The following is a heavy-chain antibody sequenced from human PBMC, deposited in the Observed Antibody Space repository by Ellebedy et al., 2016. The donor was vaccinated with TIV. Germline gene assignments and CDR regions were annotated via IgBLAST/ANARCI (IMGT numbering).Heavy chain of an antibody. CDR2: ISAYDGDT. CDR1: GYPFDNYG. V-gene: IGHV1-18*01. J-gene: IGHJ4*02. CDR3: ARGWERSSGWFDYFDY. D-gene: IGHD6-19*01. Sequence: ASVKVSXXASGYPFDNYGITWVRQAPGQGLEWMGWISAYDGDTNYAQKFQGRVTVTTETSTSTAYMELRSLRSDDTAVYYCARGWERSSGWFDYFDYWGQGTLVTVSS.